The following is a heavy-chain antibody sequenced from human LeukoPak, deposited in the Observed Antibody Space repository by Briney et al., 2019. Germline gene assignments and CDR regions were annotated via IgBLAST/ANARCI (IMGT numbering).Heavy chain of an antibody. CDR3: ARGLVAPRGTIDPLSFDY. J-gene: IGHJ4*02. CDR1: GFTFCDYY. CDR2: IHSDGNT. V-gene: IGHV3-66*01. Sequence: TGGSLRLSCAASGFTFCDYYMSWIRQVSGKGLELVSIIHSDGNTYYADSVKGRFTISTESSKNIVYLQMTSLRTEDAAVYYCARGLVAPRGTIDPLSFDYWGRGALVTVSS. D-gene: IGHD2-2*01.